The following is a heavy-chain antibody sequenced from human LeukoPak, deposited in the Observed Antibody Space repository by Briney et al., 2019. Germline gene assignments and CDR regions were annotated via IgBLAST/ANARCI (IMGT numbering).Heavy chain of an antibody. D-gene: IGHD1-26*01. J-gene: IGHJ4*02. V-gene: IGHV3-30*18. CDR2: ISYDGSNK. CDR1: GFTFSSYG. CDR3: AKGSSYGNY. Sequence: GRSLRLSCAASGFTFSSYGMHWDRQAPGRGLEWVAVISYDGSNKYYADSVKGRFTISRDNSKNTLYLQMNSLRAEDTAVYYCAKGSSYGNYWGQGTLVTVSS.